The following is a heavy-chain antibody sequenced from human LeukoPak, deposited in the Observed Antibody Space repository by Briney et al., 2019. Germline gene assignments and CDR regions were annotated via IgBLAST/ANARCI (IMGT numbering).Heavy chain of an antibody. CDR3: TRELWPADY. CDR2: IIKDGSDK. J-gene: IGHJ4*02. Sequence: GGSLRLSCGGSGFTFSDYWMGWVRQAPGKGLEWVANIIKDGSDKYYVDSVKGRFSISRDNAKNSVYLQMSGLRVEDTAVYYCTRELWPADYWGQGILVTVSS. CDR1: GFTFSDYW. V-gene: IGHV3-7*01. D-gene: IGHD3-16*01.